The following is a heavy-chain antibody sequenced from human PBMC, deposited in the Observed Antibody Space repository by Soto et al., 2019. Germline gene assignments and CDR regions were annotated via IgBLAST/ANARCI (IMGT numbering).Heavy chain of an antibody. J-gene: IGHJ4*02. CDR2: IRSNSSTI. CDR1: GFTFSSYS. CDR3: ASFQGQLVPGDY. Sequence: EVQLVESGGGLVQPGGSLRLSCAASGFTFSSYSMNWVRQAPGKGLEWVSYIRSNSSTIYYADSVKGRFTISRDNAKNSLYLQMNSLRAEDTAVYYGASFQGQLVPGDYWGQGTLVTVAS. V-gene: IGHV3-48*01. D-gene: IGHD6-13*01.